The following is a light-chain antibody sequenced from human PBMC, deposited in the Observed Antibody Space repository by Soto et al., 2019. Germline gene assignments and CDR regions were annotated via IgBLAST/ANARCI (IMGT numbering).Light chain of an antibody. V-gene: IGKV3-11*01. J-gene: IGKJ2*01. CDR2: DAS. CDR1: QSVSSY. CDR3: QQRSNWPPT. Sequence: EIVLTQSPATLSLSPGERATLSCRASQSVSSYLAWYQQKPGQAPRLLIYDASNRATGIPARFSGSGSGTDFTLTNSSQEPEDFAVYYCQQRSNWPPTFGQGTKLEIK.